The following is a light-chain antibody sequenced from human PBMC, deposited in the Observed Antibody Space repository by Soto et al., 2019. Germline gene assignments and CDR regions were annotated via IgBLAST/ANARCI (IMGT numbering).Light chain of an antibody. J-gene: IGKJ2*01. CDR2: GAS. CDR3: HHYNNWPPYT. V-gene: IGKV3D-15*01. Sequence: EVVMTQSPATLSVSPGERATLSCRASQSVSSNLAWYQQKPGQTPRLLIYGASTRAAGIPARFSGSGSATDFTLTISSLQSEDFAVYYCHHYNNWPPYTFGQGTKLEIK. CDR1: QSVSSN.